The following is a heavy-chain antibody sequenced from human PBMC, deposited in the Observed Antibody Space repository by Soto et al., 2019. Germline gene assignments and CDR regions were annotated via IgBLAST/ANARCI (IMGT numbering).Heavy chain of an antibody. CDR1: GDSITSSNW. J-gene: IGHJ4*02. Sequence: QVQLQESGPGLVKPSGTLSLTCAVSGDSITSSNWWSWVRQAPGKGLEWSGEIYHSGATTYNTSLKSRATISVDPSNNHVSLKMTSVTAADTAVYFCARDLGTGTDYWGRGTLVTVAS. CDR3: ARDLGTGTDY. CDR2: IYHSGAT. V-gene: IGHV4-4*02.